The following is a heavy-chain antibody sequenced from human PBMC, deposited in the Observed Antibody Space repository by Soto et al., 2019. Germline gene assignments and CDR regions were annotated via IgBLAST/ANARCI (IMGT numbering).Heavy chain of an antibody. CDR1: GFTFSSYA. V-gene: IGHV3-30-3*01. Sequence: QVQLVESGGGVVQPGRSLRLSCVASGFTFSSYAMHWVRQAPGKGLEWVAVISYDGNNKHYGDSVKGRFTTSRDNSKNTLYLQMNSLRAEDTAVYHCARDLAYYDILTGYWSPYHYGMDVWGQGTKVTVSS. CDR3: ARDLAYYDILTGYWSPYHYGMDV. D-gene: IGHD3-9*01. J-gene: IGHJ6*02. CDR2: ISYDGNNK.